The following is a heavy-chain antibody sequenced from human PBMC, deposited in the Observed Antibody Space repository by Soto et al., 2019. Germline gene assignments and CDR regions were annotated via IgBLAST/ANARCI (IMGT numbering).Heavy chain of an antibody. V-gene: IGHV1-3*01. D-gene: IGHD2-8*02. CDR3: ARDLVMDV. Sequence: ASVKGSCKASGYTLTSDAVHWVRQAPGQRLEWMGWINAGNGNTKYSQKFQGRVTITRDTSASTAYMELSSLRSEDTAVYYCARDLVMDVWGQGTTVTVSS. J-gene: IGHJ6*02. CDR1: GYTLTSDA. CDR2: INAGNGNT.